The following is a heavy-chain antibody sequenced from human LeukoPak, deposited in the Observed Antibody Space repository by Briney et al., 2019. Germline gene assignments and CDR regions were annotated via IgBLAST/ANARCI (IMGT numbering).Heavy chain of an antibody. CDR2: INPSGGST. Sequence: ASVKVSCKASGYTFTSYYMHWVRQAPGQGLEWMGIINPSGGSTSYAQKFQGRVTMTRDMSTSTVYMELSSLRSEDTAVYYCARESGYGGNSVSLDVWGKGTTVTVSS. J-gene: IGHJ6*04. D-gene: IGHD4-23*01. V-gene: IGHV1-46*01. CDR1: GYTFTSYY. CDR3: ARESGYGGNSVSLDV.